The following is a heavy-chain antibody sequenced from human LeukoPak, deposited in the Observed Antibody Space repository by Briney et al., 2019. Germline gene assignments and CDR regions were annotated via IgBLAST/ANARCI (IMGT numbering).Heavy chain of an antibody. D-gene: IGHD1-26*01. Sequence: AGGSLRLSCAASGFTFSEYVMSWVRQAPGKGLEWVSSITSTSGSIYYADSVKGRFTVSRDNSKNTLYLQLNGLTVEDTAVYYCANLLSPREEWEPGTDSWGQGTLITVSS. CDR2: ITSTSGSI. J-gene: IGHJ4*02. CDR1: GFTFSEYV. CDR3: ANLLSPREEWEPGTDS. V-gene: IGHV3-23*01.